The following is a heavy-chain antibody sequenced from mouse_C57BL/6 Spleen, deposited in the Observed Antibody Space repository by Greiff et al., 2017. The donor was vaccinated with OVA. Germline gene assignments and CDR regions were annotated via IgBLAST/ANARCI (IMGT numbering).Heavy chain of an antibody. V-gene: IGHV1-63*01. CDR1: GYTFTNYW. J-gene: IGHJ1*03. CDR2: IYPGGGYT. D-gene: IGHD4-1*01. Sequence: VKVVESGAELVRPGTSVKMSCKASGYTFTNYWIGWAKQRPGHGLEWIGDIYPGGGYTNYNEKFKGKATLTADKSSSTAYMQFSSLTSEDSAIYYCAREAGTEGYFDVWGTGTTVTVSS. CDR3: AREAGTEGYFDV.